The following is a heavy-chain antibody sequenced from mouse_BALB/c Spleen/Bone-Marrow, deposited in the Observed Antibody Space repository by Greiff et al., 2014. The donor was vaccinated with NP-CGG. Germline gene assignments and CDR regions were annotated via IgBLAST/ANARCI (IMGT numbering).Heavy chain of an antibody. V-gene: IGHV5-4*02. J-gene: IGHJ4*01. D-gene: IGHD2-14*01. Sequence: DVMLVESGGGLVKPGGSLKLSRAASGFTFSDYYMYWVRQTPEKRLEWVATISDGGSYTYYPDSVKGRSTISRDIAKNNLYLQMSSLKSEDTAMYYCARDRGVQGYAMDYWGQGTSVTVSS. CDR3: ARDRGVQGYAMDY. CDR1: GFTFSDYY. CDR2: ISDGGSYT.